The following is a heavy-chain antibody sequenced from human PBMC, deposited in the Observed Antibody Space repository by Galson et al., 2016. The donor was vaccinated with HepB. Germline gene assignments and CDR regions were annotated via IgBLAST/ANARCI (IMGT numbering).Heavy chain of an antibody. D-gene: IGHD2-2*01. CDR3: ARAAHQMLSGYYYYYMDV. V-gene: IGHV3-30-3*01. Sequence: SLRLSCAASGFTFSISDIHWVRQAPGKGLEWVAVISNDGSNKYYADSVKGRFTISRDNSRNTLYLQMNSLRVEDTAVYYCARAAHQMLSGYYYYYMDVWGKGTTVTVSS. CDR2: ISNDGSNK. CDR1: GFTFSISD. J-gene: IGHJ6*03.